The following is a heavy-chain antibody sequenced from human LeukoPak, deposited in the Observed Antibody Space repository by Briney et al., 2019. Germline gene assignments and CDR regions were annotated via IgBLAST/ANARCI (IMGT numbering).Heavy chain of an antibody. CDR1: GGTFSSYA. D-gene: IGHD6-13*01. V-gene: IGHV1-2*02. CDR3: ARDLFLAATEREGDDY. CDR2: INPNSDDT. Sequence: ASVKVSCKASGGTFSSYAISWVRQAPGQGLEWMGWINPNSDDTNYAQKFQGRVTLTRDTSISTAYMELSRLTSDDTAVYYCARDLFLAATEREGDDYWGQGTLVTVSS. J-gene: IGHJ4*02.